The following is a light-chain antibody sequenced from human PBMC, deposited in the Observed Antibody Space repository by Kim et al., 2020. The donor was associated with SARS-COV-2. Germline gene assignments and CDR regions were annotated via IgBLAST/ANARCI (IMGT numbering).Light chain of an antibody. CDR1: QSISSW. CDR3: QQTNSFPNT. V-gene: IGKV1-12*01. CDR2: AAS. Sequence: SASVGDRVTITCRASQSISSWLAWYQQKPGKAPMVLIYAASSLQSGVPARFSGSGSGTDFTRTISSLQPEDFATYDCQQTNSFPNTFGQGTKLEI. J-gene: IGKJ2*01.